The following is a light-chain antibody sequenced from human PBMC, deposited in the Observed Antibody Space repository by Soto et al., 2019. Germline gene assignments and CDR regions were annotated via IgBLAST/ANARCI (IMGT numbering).Light chain of an antibody. V-gene: IGLV2-14*01. CDR2: DVS. J-gene: IGLJ2*01. CDR1: SSDVGGYNY. Sequence: QSALTQPASVSGSPGQSITISCTGTSSDVGGYNYVSWYQQHPGKAPKLMIYDVSNRPSGVSNRFSGSKSGNTASLTISGLQAEDEANYYSSPYTSTDVVFGGGTKL. CDR3: SPYTSTDVV.